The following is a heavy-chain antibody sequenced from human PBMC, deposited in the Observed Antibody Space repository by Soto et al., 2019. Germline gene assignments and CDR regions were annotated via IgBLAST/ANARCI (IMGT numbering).Heavy chain of an antibody. V-gene: IGHV3-64*01. CDR1: GFTFSSYA. CDR2: ISSNGGST. D-gene: IGHD3-10*01. CDR3: AKGQIPHTITMVRGVITNYFDY. Sequence: PGGSLRLSCAASGFTFSSYAMHWVRQAPGKGLEYVSAISSNGGSTYYANSVKGRFTISRDNSKNTLYLQMGSLRAEDTAVYYCAKGQIPHTITMVRGVITNYFDYWGQGTLVTVSS. J-gene: IGHJ4*02.